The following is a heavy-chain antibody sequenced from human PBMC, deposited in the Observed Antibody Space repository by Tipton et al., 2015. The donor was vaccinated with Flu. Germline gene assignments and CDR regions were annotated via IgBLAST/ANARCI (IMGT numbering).Heavy chain of an antibody. CDR2: IYPSGTT. V-gene: IGHV4-39*01. CDR1: SGSIRSTNYF. Sequence: TLSLTCTVSSGSIRSTNYFCAWIRQPPGKRLELIGSIYPSGTTYYNPSLKSRVTLSVDTSKTLFSLKLSSVTAADTAVYYCARLSYYDVDLKNFYFDYWGQGALVTVSS. D-gene: IGHD3-10*02. J-gene: IGHJ4*02. CDR3: ARLSYYDVDLKNFYFDY.